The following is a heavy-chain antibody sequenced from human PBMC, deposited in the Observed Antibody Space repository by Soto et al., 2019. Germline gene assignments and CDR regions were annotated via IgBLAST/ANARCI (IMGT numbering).Heavy chain of an antibody. D-gene: IGHD3-16*01. Sequence: QVQLVQSGAEVKKPGASVKVSCQASGYTFSKYGISWVRQAPGQGLEWMGWISAFNGNTQYAQKVQGRVTMTTDTSTSNAYMELRSLRSDDTAVYFCARAPPTGGGNSRLNDYWGQGTLVTVSS. CDR1: GYTFSKYG. V-gene: IGHV1-18*04. J-gene: IGHJ4*02. CDR3: ARAPPTGGGNSRLNDY. CDR2: ISAFNGNT.